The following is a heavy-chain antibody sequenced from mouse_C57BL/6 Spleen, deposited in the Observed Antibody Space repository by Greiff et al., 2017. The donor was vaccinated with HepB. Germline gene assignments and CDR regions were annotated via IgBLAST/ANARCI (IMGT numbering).Heavy chain of an antibody. CDR2: IDPSDSYT. D-gene: IGHD1-1*01. CDR3: ARGMDYYGSSYHFDY. CDR1: GYTFTSYW. J-gene: IGHJ2*01. V-gene: IGHV1-69*01. Sequence: QVQLKQPGAELVMPGASVKLSCKASGYTFTSYWMHWVKQRPGQGLEWIGEIDPSDSYTNYNQKFKGKSTLTVDKSSSTAYMQLSSLTSEDSAVYYCARGMDYYGSSYHFDYWGQGTTLTVSS.